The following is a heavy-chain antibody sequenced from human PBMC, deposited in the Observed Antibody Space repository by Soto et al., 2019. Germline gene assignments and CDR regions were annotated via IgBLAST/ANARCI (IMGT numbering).Heavy chain of an antibody. CDR2: IIPILGIA. D-gene: IGHD3-22*01. CDR3: ARPHYDSSGHHYDY. V-gene: IGHV1-69*02. J-gene: IGHJ4*02. Sequence: QVQLVQSGAEVKKPGSSVKVSCKASGGTFSSYTISWVRQAPGQGLEWMGRIIPILGIANYAQKFQGRVTXXAXKXXSTAYMELSSLRSEDTAVYYCARPHYDSSGHHYDYWGQGTLVTVSS. CDR1: GGTFSSYT.